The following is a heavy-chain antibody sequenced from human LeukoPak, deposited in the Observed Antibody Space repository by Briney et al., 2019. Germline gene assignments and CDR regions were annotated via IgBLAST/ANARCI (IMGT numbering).Heavy chain of an antibody. V-gene: IGHV4-61*02. J-gene: IGHJ3*02. CDR1: GGSTSSSNYY. Sequence: SQTLSLTCTVSGGSTSSSNYYWSWIRQPAGKGLEWIGRIYTSGNTNYSPSLRSRVTISIDTSKNQLSLRLSCVTAADTAVYYCARGGMTGGYSEDAFDIWGQGTLVTVSS. CDR3: ARGGMTGGYSEDAFDI. CDR2: IYTSGNT. D-gene: IGHD5-12*01.